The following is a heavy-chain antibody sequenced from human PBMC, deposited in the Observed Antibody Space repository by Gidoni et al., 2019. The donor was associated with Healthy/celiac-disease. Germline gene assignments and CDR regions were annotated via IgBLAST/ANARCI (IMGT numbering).Heavy chain of an antibody. V-gene: IGHV1-2*02. CDR3: ARGTAAAGTGARGYYYYYGMDV. CDR2: INPNSGGT. D-gene: IGHD6-13*01. J-gene: IGHJ6*02. CDR1: GYTFTGYY. Sequence: QVQLVQSGAEVKKPGASVKVSCKASGYTFTGYYMHWVRQAPGQGLEWMGWINPNSGGTNYAQKFQGRVTMTRDTSISTAYMELSRLRSDDTAVYYWARGTAAAGTGARGYYYYYGMDVWGQGTTVTVSS.